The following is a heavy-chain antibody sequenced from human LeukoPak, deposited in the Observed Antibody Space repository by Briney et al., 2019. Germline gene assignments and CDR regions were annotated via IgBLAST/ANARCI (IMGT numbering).Heavy chain of an antibody. CDR2: ISDDGTYT. V-gene: IGHV3-30*18. CDR3: AKSGSYCTNGICYHFDY. Sequence: PGGSLRLSCAASGFTFSTFGMHWVRQAPGKGLEWVAVISDDGTYTYYIDSVKGRFTISRDNSKNTLFLQMNGLRAEDTAVYYCAKSGSYCTNGICYHFDYWGQGTLVTVSS. J-gene: IGHJ4*02. D-gene: IGHD2-8*01. CDR1: GFTFSTFG.